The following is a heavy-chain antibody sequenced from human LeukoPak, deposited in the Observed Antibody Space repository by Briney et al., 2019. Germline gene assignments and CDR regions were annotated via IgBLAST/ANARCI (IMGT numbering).Heavy chain of an antibody. J-gene: IGHJ6*01. CDR1: GFTFSGFA. V-gene: IGHV3-23*01. Sequence: GGSLRLSCAASGFTFSGFAISWVRRTPGKGLEWVSGISGSGDNTLYADSVKGRFTISRDNSKNTLYLEMNSLRTEDTAIYYCAKMKGDPISKYFLDVWGQGTTVTVSS. CDR2: ISGSGDNT. CDR3: AKMKGDPISKYFLDV. D-gene: IGHD2/OR15-2a*01.